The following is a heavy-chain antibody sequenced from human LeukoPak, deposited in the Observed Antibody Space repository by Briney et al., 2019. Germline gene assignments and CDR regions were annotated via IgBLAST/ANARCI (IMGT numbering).Heavy chain of an antibody. V-gene: IGHV1-69*06. CDR1: GGTFSSYA. J-gene: IGHJ4*02. Sequence: SVKVSCKASGGTFSSYAISWVRRAPGQGLEWMGGIIPIFGTANYAQKFQGRVTITADKSTSTAYMELSSLRSEDTAMYYCARVLGGSTSRGYYFDYWGQGTLVTVSS. CDR2: IIPIFGTA. CDR3: ARVLGGSTSRGYYFDY. D-gene: IGHD2-2*01.